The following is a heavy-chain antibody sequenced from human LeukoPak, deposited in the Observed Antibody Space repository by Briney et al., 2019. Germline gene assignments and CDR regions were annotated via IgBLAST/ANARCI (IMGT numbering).Heavy chain of an antibody. J-gene: IGHJ4*02. CDR2: IRSKAYGGTT. V-gene: IGHV3-49*04. CDR3: TRVSLVAASVFFDY. CDR1: GFTFGDYA. Sequence: GGSLRLSCTASGFTFGDYAMSWVRQAPGKGLEWISFIRSKAYGGTTEYAASVKGRFTISRDDSKSIAYLQMNSLKTEDTAVYYCTRVSLVAASVFFDYWGQGTLVTVSS. D-gene: IGHD2-15*01.